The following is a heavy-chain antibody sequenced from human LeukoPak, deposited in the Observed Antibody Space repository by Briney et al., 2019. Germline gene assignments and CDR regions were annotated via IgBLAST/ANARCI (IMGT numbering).Heavy chain of an antibody. D-gene: IGHD2-15*01. J-gene: IGHJ3*02. CDR1: SGSISTSNYY. Sequence: SETLSLTCTVSSGSISTSNYYWGWVRQPPGKALEWLGNIFYSGSTYYSPSLKSRVTISLDTSRNQFSLKLNSVTAADTAVYYCARRYCSGGSCYSERGAFDIWGQGTMVTVSS. CDR3: ARRYCSGGSCYSERGAFDI. CDR2: IFYSGST. V-gene: IGHV4-39*07.